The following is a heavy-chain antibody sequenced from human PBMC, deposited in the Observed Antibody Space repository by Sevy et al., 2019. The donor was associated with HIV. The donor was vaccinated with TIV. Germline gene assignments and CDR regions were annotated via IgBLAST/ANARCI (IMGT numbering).Heavy chain of an antibody. CDR1: GFTFSSYA. CDR3: GRDPSITIFYHEGFDL. Sequence: GGSLRLSCAASGFTFSSYAMHWVRQAPGKGLEWVAVISHDGSNKYYADSVKGRLTISGDNSKNTLYLQMNSRRAEDTAVYYCGRDPSITIFYHEGFDLWGQGTLVTVSS. D-gene: IGHD3-9*01. CDR2: ISHDGSNK. V-gene: IGHV3-30-3*01. J-gene: IGHJ5*02.